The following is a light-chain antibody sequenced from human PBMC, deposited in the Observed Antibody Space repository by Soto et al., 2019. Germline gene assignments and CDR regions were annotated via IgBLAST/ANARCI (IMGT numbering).Light chain of an antibody. CDR1: QSVLYSSNNKNY. J-gene: IGKJ2*01. CDR3: QQYYSTPYT. Sequence: DIVMTQSPDSLAVSLGERATINCKSSQSVLYSSNNKNYLAWYQQKPGQPPKLLIYWASTRESGVPDRFSGSGSGTDFPLTISSLQAEDVAVSYCQQYYSTPYTFGQGTKLEIK. V-gene: IGKV4-1*01. CDR2: WAS.